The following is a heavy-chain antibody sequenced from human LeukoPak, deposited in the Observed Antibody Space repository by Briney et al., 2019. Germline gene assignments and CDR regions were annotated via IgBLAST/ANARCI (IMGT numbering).Heavy chain of an antibody. CDR3: AKLGIGAFLYFGL. D-gene: IGHD3-3*02. CDR2: IYYSGST. V-gene: IGHV4-59*08. CDR1: GGSISGYY. Sequence: SETLSLTCTVSGGSISGYYWSWIRQPPGKGLEWIGYIYYSGSTSSNPSLKSRVTISVDTSKNQFSLKLTSVTAADTAVYYCAKLGIGAFLYFGLWGRSTLVTVSS. J-gene: IGHJ2*01.